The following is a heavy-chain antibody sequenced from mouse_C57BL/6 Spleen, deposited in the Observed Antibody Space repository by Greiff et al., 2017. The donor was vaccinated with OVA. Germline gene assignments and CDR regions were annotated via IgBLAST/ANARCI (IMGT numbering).Heavy chain of an antibody. V-gene: IGHV1-52*01. Sequence: QVQLQQPGAELVRPGSSVKLSCKASGYTFTSYWMHWVKQRPIQGLEWIGNIDPSDSETHYNQKFKDKATLTVDKSSSTAYMQLSSLTSEDSAVYYCARLSLRYYAMDYWGQGTSVTVSS. D-gene: IGHD6-2*01. CDR3: ARLSLRYYAMDY. CDR2: IDPSDSET. J-gene: IGHJ4*01. CDR1: GYTFTSYW.